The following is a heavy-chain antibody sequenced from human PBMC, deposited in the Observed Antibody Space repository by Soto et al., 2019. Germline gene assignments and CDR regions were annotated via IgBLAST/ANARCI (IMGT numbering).Heavy chain of an antibody. Sequence: SETLSLTCTVSGGSISSSSYYWGWIRQPPGKGLEWIGSIYYSRSTYYNPSLKSRVTISVDTSKNQFSLNLTSVTAAVTAVYFCTRNFDDYVFDYWGQGTLVTVSS. V-gene: IGHV4-39*01. CDR2: IYYSRST. D-gene: IGHD4-17*01. J-gene: IGHJ4*02. CDR3: TRNFDDYVFDY. CDR1: GGSISSSSYY.